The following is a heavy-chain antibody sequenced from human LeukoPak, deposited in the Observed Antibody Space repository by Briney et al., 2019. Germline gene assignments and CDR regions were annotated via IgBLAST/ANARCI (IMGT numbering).Heavy chain of an antibody. V-gene: IGHV4-39*01. CDR2: IYYSGST. CDR3: ARPRLWFGELREVDDAFDI. J-gene: IGHJ3*02. CDR1: GGSISSSSYY. D-gene: IGHD3-10*01. Sequence: KASETLSLTCTVSGGSISSSSYYWGWIRQPPGKGLEWIGSIYYSGSTYYNPSLKSRVTISVDTSKNQFSLKLSSVTAADTAVYYCARPRLWFGELREVDDAFDIWGQGTMVTVSS.